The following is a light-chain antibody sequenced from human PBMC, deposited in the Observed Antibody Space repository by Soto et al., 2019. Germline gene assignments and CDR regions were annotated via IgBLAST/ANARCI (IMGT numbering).Light chain of an antibody. V-gene: IGKV3-11*01. Sequence: EIVLTQSPATLSLSPGERATLSCRASQSVSSDLAWYEQKPGQAPRLLIYDASNRATGIPARFSGSGSWTDFTLTISSLEPEDFAVYYCQQRSNWPGGFTFGPGTKVDIK. CDR1: QSVSSD. CDR3: QQRSNWPGGFT. CDR2: DAS. J-gene: IGKJ3*01.